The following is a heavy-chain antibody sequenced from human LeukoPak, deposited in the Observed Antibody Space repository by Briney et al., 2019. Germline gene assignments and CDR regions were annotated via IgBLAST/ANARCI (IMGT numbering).Heavy chain of an antibody. CDR3: ARDVCSGGSCYSSDAFDI. J-gene: IGHJ3*02. CDR1: GFTFSSYE. D-gene: IGHD2-15*01. V-gene: IGHV3-48*03. CDR2: ISSGDSNI. Sequence: GGSLRLSCAASGFTFSSYEMNWVRQAPGKGLEWVSYISSGDSNIYYADSVKGRFTISRDNAKNSLYLQMNSLRAGDTAVYYCARDVCSGGSCYSSDAFDIWGQGTMVTVSS.